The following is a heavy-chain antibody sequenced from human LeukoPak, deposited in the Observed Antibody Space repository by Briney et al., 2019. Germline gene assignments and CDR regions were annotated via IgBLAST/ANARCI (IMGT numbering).Heavy chain of an antibody. CDR3: ARDGLRRGTYYYYTDV. Sequence: KSGGSLRLSCAASGFTFSTYSMNWVPQAPGKGLKWVSSISSGSTYIYYADSVKGRFTISRDNAKNTLYLQMNSLRAEDTAVYYCARDGLRRGTYYYYTDVWGKGITVTV. D-gene: IGHD4-17*01. V-gene: IGHV3-21*01. CDR1: GFTFSTYS. J-gene: IGHJ6*03. CDR2: ISSGSTYI.